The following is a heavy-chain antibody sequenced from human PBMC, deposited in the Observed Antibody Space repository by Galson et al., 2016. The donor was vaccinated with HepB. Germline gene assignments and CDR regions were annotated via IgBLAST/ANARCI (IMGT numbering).Heavy chain of an antibody. CDR3: ARGGGYRSGAACYALVGYYRGLGV. CDR2: ISGSGTST. V-gene: IGHV3-23*01. CDR1: GFTSSDYA. D-gene: IGHD2-15*01. J-gene: IGHJ6*02. Sequence: SLRLSCAASGFTSSDYAMAWVRQAPGRGLEWVSVISGSGTSTYYADSVRGRFIISRDKFKNTVYLQMNRLRAEDTAEYYCARGGGYRSGAACYALVGYYRGLGVWGQGTTVIVSS.